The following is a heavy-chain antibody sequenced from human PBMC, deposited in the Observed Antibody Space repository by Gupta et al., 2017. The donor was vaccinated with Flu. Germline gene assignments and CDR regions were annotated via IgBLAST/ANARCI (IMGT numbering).Heavy chain of an antibody. V-gene: IGHV3-15*01. Sequence: EVQLVESGGGLVKPGGSLRLSCAASGFTFSNAWMSWVRQAPGKGLEWVGRIKSKTDGGTTDYAAPVKGRFIISRDDSKNTRDLQMDSMKTEETAVYYCTTVPGGYNDSSGRKVGGGQGTMVIVSS. CDR2: IKSKTDGGTT. J-gene: IGHJ4*02. CDR3: TTVPGGYNDSSGRKVG. CDR1: GFTFSNAW. D-gene: IGHD3-22*01.